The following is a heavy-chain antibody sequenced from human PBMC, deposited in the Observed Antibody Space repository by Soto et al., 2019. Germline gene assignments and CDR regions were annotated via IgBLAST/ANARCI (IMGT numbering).Heavy chain of an antibody. J-gene: IGHJ2*01. V-gene: IGHV4-34*01. Sequence: QVQLQQWGAGLLKPSETLSLTCAVYGGSFSGYYWSWIRQPPGKGLEWIGEINHSGSTNYNPSLKSRVTISVDTSKNQFSLKLSSVTAADTAVYYCARGRITMVRGVIIPYWYFDLWGRGTLVTVSS. CDR3: ARGRITMVRGVIIPYWYFDL. CDR2: INHSGST. D-gene: IGHD3-10*01. CDR1: GGSFSGYY.